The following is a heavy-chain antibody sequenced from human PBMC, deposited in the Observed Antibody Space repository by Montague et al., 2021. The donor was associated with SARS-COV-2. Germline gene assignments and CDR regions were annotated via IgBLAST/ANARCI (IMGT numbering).Heavy chain of an antibody. D-gene: IGHD3-16*01. V-gene: IGHV4-34*01. J-gene: IGHJ4*02. CDR1: GGSFSGYY. CDR2: INHSGST. Sequence: SETLSLTCDVYGGSFSGYYCSWIRQPPGKGLEWIGEINHSGSTKYIPSLRSRVSMSVDKSWNQFSLWLTSVTAADTVIYYCARRGSVRSDLAYWGQGTLVTVSS. CDR3: ARRGSVRSDLAY.